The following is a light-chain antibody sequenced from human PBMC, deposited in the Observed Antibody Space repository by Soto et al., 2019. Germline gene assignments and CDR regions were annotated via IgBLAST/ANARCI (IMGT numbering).Light chain of an antibody. CDR1: QSISTF. V-gene: IGKV1-39*01. J-gene: IGKJ2*01. Sequence: DIQMTQSPSSLSASIGDRVTITCRASQSISTFLNWYQQKPGKAPNLLIYGAFSLQSGVPSRFSGSGSGTDFTLTISSLQPEDFATYYCQQGYTIPQTFGQGTKLEIK. CDR3: QQGYTIPQT. CDR2: GAF.